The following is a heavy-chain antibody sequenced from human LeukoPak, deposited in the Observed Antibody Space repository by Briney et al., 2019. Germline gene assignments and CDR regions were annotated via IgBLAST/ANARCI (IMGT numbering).Heavy chain of an antibody. CDR2: SSGSGSST. CDR1: GFTFSSYA. Sequence: PGGSLRLSCAASGFTFSSYAMSWVRQAPGKGLEWVSASSGSGSSTYCADSVKGRFTISRDNSRNTLYLQMNSLRAEDTAVYYCAKVGTTVTTYYYYYMDVWGKGPTVTVSS. V-gene: IGHV3-23*01. J-gene: IGHJ6*03. CDR3: AKVGTTVTTYYYYYMDV. D-gene: IGHD4-17*01.